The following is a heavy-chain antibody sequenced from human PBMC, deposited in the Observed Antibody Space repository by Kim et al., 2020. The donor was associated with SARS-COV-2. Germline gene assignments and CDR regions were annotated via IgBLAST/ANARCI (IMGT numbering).Heavy chain of an antibody. J-gene: IGHJ4*02. V-gene: IGHV3-9*01. Sequence: GGSLRLSCAASGFTFDDYAMHWVRQAPGKGLEWVSCISCNSGSIGYADSVKGRFTISRDNAKNSLYLQMNSLRAEDTALYYCAKDLSQVLVATLDFWGWGHLVTV. CDR2: ISCNSGSI. CDR3: AKDLSQVLVATLDF. CDR1: GFTFDDYA. D-gene: IGHD2-2*01.